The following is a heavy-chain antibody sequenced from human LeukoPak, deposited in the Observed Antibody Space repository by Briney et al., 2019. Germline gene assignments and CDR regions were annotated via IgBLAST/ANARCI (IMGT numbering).Heavy chain of an antibody. CDR1: GYTFTSYY. Sequence: ASVKVSCKASGYTFTSYYMHWVRQAPGQGLEWMGIINPSGGSTSYAQKFQGRVTMTRDMSTSTVYMELSSLRSEDTAVYYCARDQGYDFWSGYARWFDPWGQGTLVTVSS. V-gene: IGHV1-46*01. CDR3: ARDQGYDFWSGYARWFDP. D-gene: IGHD3-3*01. J-gene: IGHJ5*02. CDR2: INPSGGST.